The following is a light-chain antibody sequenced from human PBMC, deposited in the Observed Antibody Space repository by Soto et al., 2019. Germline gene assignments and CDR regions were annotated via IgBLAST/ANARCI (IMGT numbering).Light chain of an antibody. CDR3: CSYAGSYYV. J-gene: IGLJ1*01. V-gene: IGLV2-11*01. Sequence: QSALTQPRSVSGSPGQSVTISCTGTSSDVGGYNYVSWYQQHPGKAPKLMIYDVSKRPSGVPDRFSGSKSGNTASLTISGFQAEDEADYCCCSYAGSYYVFGTGTKLTVL. CDR2: DVS. CDR1: SSDVGGYNY.